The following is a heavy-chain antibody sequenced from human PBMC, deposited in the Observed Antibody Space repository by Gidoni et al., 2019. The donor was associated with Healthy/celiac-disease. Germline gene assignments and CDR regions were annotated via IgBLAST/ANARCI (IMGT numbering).Heavy chain of an antibody. CDR2: INHSGST. Sequence: QVQLQQWGAGLLKPSETLSLTCAVYGGSFSGYYWSWIRQPPGKGLEWIGEINHSGSTNYNPSLKSRVTISVDTSKNQFSLKLSSVTAADTAVYYCARGGYCSSTSCYIYYYYGMDVWGQGTTVTVSS. J-gene: IGHJ6*02. CDR1: GGSFSGYY. V-gene: IGHV4-34*01. CDR3: ARGGYCSSTSCYIYYYYGMDV. D-gene: IGHD2-2*01.